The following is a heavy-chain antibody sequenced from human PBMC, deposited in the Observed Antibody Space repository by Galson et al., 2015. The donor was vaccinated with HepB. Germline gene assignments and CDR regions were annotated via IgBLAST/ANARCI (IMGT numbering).Heavy chain of an antibody. V-gene: IGHV4-34*01. CDR2: INHSGST. D-gene: IGHD3-22*01. CDR3: ARGIRTFYYYDSTDSYTY. J-gene: IGHJ4*02. Sequence: SETLSLTCAVYGGSFSGYYWSWIRQPPGKGLEWIGEINHSGSTNYNPSLKSRVTISVDTSKNQFSLKLSSVTAADTAVYYCARGIRTFYYYDSTDSYTYWGQGTLVTVSS. CDR1: GGSFSGYY.